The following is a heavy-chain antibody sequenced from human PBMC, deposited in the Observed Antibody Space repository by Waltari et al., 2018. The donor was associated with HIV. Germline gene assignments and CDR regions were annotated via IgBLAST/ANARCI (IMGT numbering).Heavy chain of an antibody. Sequence: QLLGSGGGVVQPGRSLRLSCAAPKFTFSHYAMHWVRQAPGKGLEWVALISHDGNNKYYTDSVKGRFTISRDNSQNTLYLQMNSLTAEDTAFYYCAKERHPYKEGYTYFDFWGQGIPVTVSS. V-gene: IGHV3-30*18. CDR3: AKERHPYKEGYTYFDF. J-gene: IGHJ4*02. CDR2: ISHDGNNK. CDR1: KFTFSHYA. D-gene: IGHD5-12*01.